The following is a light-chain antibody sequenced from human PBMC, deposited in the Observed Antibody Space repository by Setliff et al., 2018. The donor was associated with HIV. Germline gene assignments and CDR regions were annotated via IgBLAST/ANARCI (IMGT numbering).Light chain of an antibody. Sequence: QSVLTQPAAVSGSPGQSITISYTGTSSNIGIYNYVSWYQQHAGKAPKLIIFDVSDRPSGVSDRFSGSKSGNTASLTISGLQAEDETDYYCCSYAGADAFDVFGTGTKVTVL. CDR1: SSNIGIYNY. CDR3: CSYAGADAFDV. CDR2: DVS. J-gene: IGLJ1*01. V-gene: IGLV2-14*03.